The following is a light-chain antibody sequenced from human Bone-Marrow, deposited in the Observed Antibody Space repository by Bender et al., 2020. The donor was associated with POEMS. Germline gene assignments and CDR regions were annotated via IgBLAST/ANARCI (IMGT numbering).Light chain of an antibody. V-gene: IGLV3-1*01. J-gene: IGLJ2*01. CDR3: GTWDSSLSTWV. CDR2: QDT. CDR1: KLGEEY. Sequence: SYELTQPPSVSVSPGQTATITCSGEKLGEEYACWYQQKPGQSPVVVIYQDTKRPSGIPELFSGSKSGTSATLGITGLQTGDEADYYCGTWDSSLSTWVFGGGTKLTVL.